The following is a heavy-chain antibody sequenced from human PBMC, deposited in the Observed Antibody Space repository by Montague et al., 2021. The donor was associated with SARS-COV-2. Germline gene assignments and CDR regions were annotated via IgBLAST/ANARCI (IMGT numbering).Heavy chain of an antibody. D-gene: IGHD3-10*01. Sequence: SLRLSCPASGFTFSTYGMTWVRQAPGKGLEWVSSISASAMRTHYPDSVKGRFTISRDNSKNTLYLQMSSLRAEDTAVYFCLNYHGSGSYGDFWGQGTLVTVSP. CDR1: GFTFSTYG. CDR2: ISASAMRT. J-gene: IGHJ4*02. CDR3: LNYHGSGSYGDF. V-gene: IGHV3-23*01.